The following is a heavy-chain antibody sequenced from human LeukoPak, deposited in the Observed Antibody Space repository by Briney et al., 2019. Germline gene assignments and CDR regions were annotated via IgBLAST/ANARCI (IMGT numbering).Heavy chain of an antibody. Sequence: PSETLSLTCTVSGGSISSYYWSWIRQPPGKGLEWIGYIFYSGSTNYNPSLKSRVTILIDKSKNQFSLKLSSLTAADTAVYYCARDSYYYGLDVWGQGTTVTVSS. CDR2: IFYSGST. CDR1: GGSISSYY. D-gene: IGHD2-21*01. V-gene: IGHV4-59*08. CDR3: ARDSYYYGLDV. J-gene: IGHJ6*02.